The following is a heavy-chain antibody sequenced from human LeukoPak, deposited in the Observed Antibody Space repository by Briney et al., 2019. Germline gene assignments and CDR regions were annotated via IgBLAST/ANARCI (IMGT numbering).Heavy chain of an antibody. V-gene: IGHV3-74*01. D-gene: IGHD3-22*01. Sequence: GGSLRLSCAASGFTFSSYWMHWVRQAPGKGLVWVSRIHNDGSSTSYADSVKGRFTISRDNAKNTLYLQMNSLRAEDTAVYYCASSLTYYHDSSGYSPPDYYYYYGMDVWGRGTTVTVSS. CDR1: GFTFSSYW. J-gene: IGHJ6*02. CDR3: ASSLTYYHDSSGYSPPDYYYYYGMDV. CDR2: IHNDGSST.